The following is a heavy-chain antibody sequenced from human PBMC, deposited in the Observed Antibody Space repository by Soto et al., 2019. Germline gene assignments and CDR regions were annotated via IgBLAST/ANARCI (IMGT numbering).Heavy chain of an antibody. V-gene: IGHV4-4*02. CDR2: IYHAGSP. CDR1: GGSIGSSSW. CDR3: ARGSSFRGDFDV. D-gene: IGHD3-16*01. J-gene: IGHJ3*01. Sequence: KLQESGPGLVKPSGTLSLTCAVSGGSIGSSSWWTWVRQSPEKGLEWIGEIYHAGSPDYNPSFEGRITILADRSKNFFSLTLISVPAADTAIYYCARGSSFRGDFDVWGQGMMVTVSS.